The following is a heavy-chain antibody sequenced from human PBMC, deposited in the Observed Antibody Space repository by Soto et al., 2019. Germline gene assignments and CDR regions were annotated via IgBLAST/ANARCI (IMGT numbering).Heavy chain of an antibody. Sequence: ASVKVSCKASGGTFSSYTISWVRQAPGQGLEWMGRIIPILGIANYAQKFQGRVTITADKSTSTAYMELSSLRSEDTAAYYCARALGIAVAGVYFDYWGQGTLVTVSS. CDR1: GGTFSSYT. J-gene: IGHJ4*02. CDR2: IIPILGIA. CDR3: ARALGIAVAGVYFDY. D-gene: IGHD6-19*01. V-gene: IGHV1-69*02.